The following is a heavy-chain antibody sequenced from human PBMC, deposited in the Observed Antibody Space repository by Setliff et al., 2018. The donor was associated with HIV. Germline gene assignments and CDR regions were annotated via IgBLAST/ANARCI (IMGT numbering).Heavy chain of an antibody. CDR2: IIHSGDT. J-gene: IGHJ4*02. D-gene: IGHD2-15*01. CDR3: ARGGLGVVGAIDY. Sequence: SETLSLTCAVYGGSFSGYYWTWIRQPPGRGLEWIGEIIHSGDTNYNRSLKSRVTISVDTSKNQFSLNLSSVTAADTAVYYCARGGLGVVGAIDYWSQGTLVTVSS. CDR1: GGSFSGYY. V-gene: IGHV4-34*01.